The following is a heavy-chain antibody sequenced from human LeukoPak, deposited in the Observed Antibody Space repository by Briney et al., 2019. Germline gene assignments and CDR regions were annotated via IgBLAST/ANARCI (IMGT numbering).Heavy chain of an antibody. V-gene: IGHV3-30*18. CDR1: GFTFSSYG. D-gene: IGHD6-13*01. J-gene: IGHJ4*02. Sequence: PGRSLRLSCAASGFTFSSYGMHWVRQAPGKGLEWVAVISYDGSNKYYADSVTGRFTISRDNSKNTLYLQMNSLRAEDTAVYYCAKDPIGSSWYSDYWGQGTLVTVSS. CDR2: ISYDGSNK. CDR3: AKDPIGSSWYSDY.